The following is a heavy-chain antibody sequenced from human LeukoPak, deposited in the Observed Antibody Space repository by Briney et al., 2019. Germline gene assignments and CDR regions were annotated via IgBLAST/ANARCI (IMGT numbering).Heavy chain of an antibody. CDR3: ARDGRRRLFYYFDY. CDR1: GYTFTSYG. D-gene: IGHD2-21*01. Sequence: EASVKVSCKASGYTFTSYGISWVRQAPGQGLKWVGWISAYKGYTNYAQKFQGRVTMTTDTSTNTAYMELRSLTSDDTAVYYCARDGRRRLFYYFDYWGQGTLVTVSS. V-gene: IGHV1-18*01. J-gene: IGHJ4*02. CDR2: ISAYKGYT.